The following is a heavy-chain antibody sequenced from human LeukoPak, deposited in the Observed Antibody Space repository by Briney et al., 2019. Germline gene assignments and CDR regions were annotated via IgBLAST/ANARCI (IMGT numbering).Heavy chain of an antibody. Sequence: GGSLRLSCAASGFTVSSNYMSWVRQAPGKGLEWVSVIYSGGSTYYADSVKGRFTISRDNSKNTLYLQVNSLRAEDTAVYYCARETHYYMDVWGKGTTVTVSS. V-gene: IGHV3-53*01. J-gene: IGHJ6*03. CDR1: GFTVSSNY. CDR3: ARETHYYMDV. CDR2: IYSGGST.